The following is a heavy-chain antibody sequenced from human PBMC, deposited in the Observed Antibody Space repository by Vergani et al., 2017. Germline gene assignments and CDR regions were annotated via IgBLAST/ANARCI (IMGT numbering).Heavy chain of an antibody. Sequence: QVQLVESGGGVVQPGGSLRLSCAASGFTFSSYGMHWVRQAPGKGLEWVAFIRYDGSNKYYADSVKGRFTISRDNSKNTLYLQMNSLRAEDTAVYYCARDDPQLTNFDYWGQGTLVTVSS. CDR1: GFTFSSYG. D-gene: IGHD1-1*01. CDR2: IRYDGSNK. CDR3: ARDDPQLTNFDY. J-gene: IGHJ4*02. V-gene: IGHV3-30*02.